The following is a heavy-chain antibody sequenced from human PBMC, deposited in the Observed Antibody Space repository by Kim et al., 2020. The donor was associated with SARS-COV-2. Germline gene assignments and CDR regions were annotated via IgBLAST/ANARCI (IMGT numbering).Heavy chain of an antibody. CDR3: ARRIRDYFFDSSSSWYYSDY. D-gene: IGHD3-22*01. V-gene: IGHV5-51*01. CDR1: GYKFTNFW. J-gene: IGHJ4*02. CDR2: IYPGDSDT. Sequence: GESLKISCKASGYKFTNFWIGWVRQMPGKGLEWMGMIYPGDSDTRYSPSFQGQVTISADKSISTAYLQWSSLKAPDTAMYYCARRIRDYFFDSSSSWYYSDYGGEGTLVTVSS.